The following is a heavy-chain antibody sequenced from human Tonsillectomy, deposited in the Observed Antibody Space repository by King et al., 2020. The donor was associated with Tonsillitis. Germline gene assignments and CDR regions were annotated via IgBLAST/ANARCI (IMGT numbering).Heavy chain of an antibody. CDR1: GFTFSDYY. J-gene: IGHJ4*02. CDR3: ARSPLDCSGGSCYFNF. Sequence: VQLVESGGGLVKPGGSLRLSCAASGFTFSDYYMSWIRQAPGKGLEWVSYISTSGTYTNYADSVKRRFTISRDNAKNSLYLQMSSLRAEDTAVYYCARSPLDCSGGSCYFNFWGQGTLVSVSS. D-gene: IGHD2-15*01. V-gene: IGHV3-11*05. CDR2: ISTSGTYT.